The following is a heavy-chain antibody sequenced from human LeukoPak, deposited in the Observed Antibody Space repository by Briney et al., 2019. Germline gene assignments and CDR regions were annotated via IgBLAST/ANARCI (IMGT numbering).Heavy chain of an antibody. Sequence: SEKVSCKASGGTFSRYAISWVRHAPGQGLEWMGGIFPISGTANYAQKCQGRVTITTDESARTAYMGLSSVRSEDTAVYYCCTSEQLVSGKWFDPWGQGTLVTVSS. V-gene: IGHV1-69*05. CDR2: IFPISGTA. J-gene: IGHJ5*02. D-gene: IGHD6-13*01. CDR3: CTSEQLVSGKWFDP. CDR1: GGTFSRYA.